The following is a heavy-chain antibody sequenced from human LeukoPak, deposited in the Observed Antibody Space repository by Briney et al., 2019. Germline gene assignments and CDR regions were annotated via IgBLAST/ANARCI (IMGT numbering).Heavy chain of an antibody. CDR3: ARAPSPNSFYYYMDV. J-gene: IGHJ6*03. Sequence: GESLKISCRGSGYSFTNYWIGWVRQMPGKGLEWMGIIYPGDSDARYSPSFQGQVIISADKSVSTAFLQWSTLKASDTAMYYCARAPSPNSFYYYMDVWGKGTTVTVSS. V-gene: IGHV5-51*01. CDR1: GYSFTNYW. CDR2: IYPGDSDA.